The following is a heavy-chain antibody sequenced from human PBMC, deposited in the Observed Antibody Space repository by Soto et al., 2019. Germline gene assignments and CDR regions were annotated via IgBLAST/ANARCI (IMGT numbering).Heavy chain of an antibody. CDR3: ARDRSGSYYGMDV. CDR1: GGSISSGDYY. J-gene: IGHJ6*02. Sequence: SETLSLTCTVSGGSISSGDYYWSWIRQPPGKGLEWIGYIYYSGSTYYNPSLKSRVTISVDTSKNQFSLKLSSVTAADTAVYYCARDRSGSYYGMDVWGQGTTVTVYS. V-gene: IGHV4-30-4*01. D-gene: IGHD1-26*01. CDR2: IYYSGST.